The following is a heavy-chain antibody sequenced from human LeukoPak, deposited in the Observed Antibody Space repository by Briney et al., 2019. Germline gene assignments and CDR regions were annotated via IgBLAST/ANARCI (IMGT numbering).Heavy chain of an antibody. J-gene: IGHJ4*02. D-gene: IGHD5-12*01. CDR2: IYYSGST. CDR1: GGSISSSSYY. Sequence: TSETLSLTCTVSGGSISSSSYYWGWIRQPPGKGLEWIGSIYYSGSTYYNPSLKSRVTISVDTSKNQFSLKLSSVTAADTAVYYCARRSGYDYMFDYWGQGTLVTVSS. V-gene: IGHV4-39*01. CDR3: ARRSGYDYMFDY.